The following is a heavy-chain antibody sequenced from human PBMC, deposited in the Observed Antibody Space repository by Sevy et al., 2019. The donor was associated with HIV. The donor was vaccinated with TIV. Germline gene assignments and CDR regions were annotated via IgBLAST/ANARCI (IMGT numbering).Heavy chain of an antibody. CDR1: GFTFSSYG. J-gene: IGHJ6*02. CDR3: AKDLPPIAVAGTSKYSHYYYYGMDV. D-gene: IGHD6-19*01. CDR2: ISYDGSNK. Sequence: GGSLRLSCAASGFTFSSYGMNWVRQAPGKGLEWVAVISYDGSNKYYADSVKGRFTISRDNSKNTLYLQMNSLRAEDTAVYYCAKDLPPIAVAGTSKYSHYYYYGMDVWGQGTTVTVSS. V-gene: IGHV3-30*18.